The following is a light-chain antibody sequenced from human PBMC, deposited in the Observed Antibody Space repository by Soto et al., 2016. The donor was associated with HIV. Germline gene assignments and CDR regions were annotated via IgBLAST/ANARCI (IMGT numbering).Light chain of an antibody. CDR3: MQTTQLPWT. J-gene: IGKJ1*01. V-gene: IGKV2D-29*02. CDR2: EVY. Sequence: EIVMTQTPLSLSVTPGQPASISCKSSQSLLHSDGKTYLYWYLQKTGQSPQLLIYEVYNRFSGVPDRFSGSGSGTDFTLKISRVEAEDVGVYSCMQTTQLPWTFGPRDQGANQT. CDR1: QSLLHSDGKTY.